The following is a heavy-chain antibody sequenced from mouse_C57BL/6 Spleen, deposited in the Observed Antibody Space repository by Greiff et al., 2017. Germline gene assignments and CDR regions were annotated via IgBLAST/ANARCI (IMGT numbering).Heavy chain of an antibody. V-gene: IGHV1-53*01. D-gene: IGHD1-1*01. J-gene: IGHJ1*03. Sequence: QVQLQQPGTELVKPGASVKLSCKASGYTFTSYWMHWVKQRPGQGLEWIGNINPSNGGTNYNEKFKSKATLTVDKSSSPAYMQLSSLSSVDSAVYYCAISNGSSYAWYFAVWGTGTTLSVSS. CDR1: GYTFTSYW. CDR3: AISNGSSYAWYFAV. CDR2: INPSNGGT.